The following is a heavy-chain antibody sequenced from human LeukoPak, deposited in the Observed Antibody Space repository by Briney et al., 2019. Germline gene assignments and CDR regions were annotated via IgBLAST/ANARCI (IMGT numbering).Heavy chain of an antibody. CDR3: VKEGHLVRAGYFDY. J-gene: IGHJ4*02. CDR1: GFTFSDYA. Sequence: PGGSLRLSCSTSGFTFSDYALYWVRQAPGMGLEYVSSISGNGGSRYYADSVKGRFIISRDNSKNTLSLQMSSLRAEDTALYYCVKEGHLVRAGYFDYWGQGALVTVSS. CDR2: ISGNGGSR. V-gene: IGHV3-64D*06. D-gene: IGHD6-13*01.